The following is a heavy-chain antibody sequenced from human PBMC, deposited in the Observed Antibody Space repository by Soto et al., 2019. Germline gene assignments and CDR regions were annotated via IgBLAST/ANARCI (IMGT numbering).Heavy chain of an antibody. CDR1: GGSISSYY. Sequence: QVQLQESGPGLVKPSETLSLTCTVSGGSISSYYWSWIRQPPGKGLEWIGYIYYSGSTNYNPSLKSRVTISVDTSKNQFSLKLSSVTAADTAVYYCARLAPYYYYYYMDVWGKGTTVTVSS. CDR3: ARLAPYYYYYYMDV. J-gene: IGHJ6*03. V-gene: IGHV4-59*01. D-gene: IGHD6-19*01. CDR2: IYYSGST.